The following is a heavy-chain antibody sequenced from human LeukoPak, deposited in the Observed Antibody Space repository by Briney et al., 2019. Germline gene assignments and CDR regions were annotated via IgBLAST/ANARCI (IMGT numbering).Heavy chain of an antibody. J-gene: IGHJ4*02. Sequence: GGSLRLSCAASGFTFSSYWMHWVRQPPGKGLVWVSRINSDGSRTSYADSVKGRFTISRDNAKNSLYLQMNSLRAEDTAVYYCARGGRDGYRRFDYWGQGTLVTVSS. CDR3: ARGGRDGYRRFDY. CDR1: GFTFSSYW. D-gene: IGHD5-24*01. CDR2: INSDGSRT. V-gene: IGHV3-74*01.